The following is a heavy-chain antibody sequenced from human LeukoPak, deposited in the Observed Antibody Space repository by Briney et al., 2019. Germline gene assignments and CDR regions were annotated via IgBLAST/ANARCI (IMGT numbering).Heavy chain of an antibody. D-gene: IGHD4-17*01. CDR2: IRSKADSYAT. Sequence: GGSLRLSCVASGFTFSASAMHWVRQASGKGLEWVGRIRSKADSYATAYAASVKGRFTISRDDSKNTAYLQMNCLKTEDTAVYYCTSPRDYGDLYWGQGTPVTVSS. V-gene: IGHV3-73*01. CDR1: GFTFSASA. CDR3: TSPRDYGDLY. J-gene: IGHJ4*02.